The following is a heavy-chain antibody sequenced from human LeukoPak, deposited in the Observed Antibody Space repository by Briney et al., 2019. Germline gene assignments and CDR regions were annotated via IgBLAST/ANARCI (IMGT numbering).Heavy chain of an antibody. J-gene: IGHJ4*02. V-gene: IGHV1-2*02. D-gene: IGHD2-2*01. CDR2: INPNSGGT. CDR1: GYTFTGYY. CDR3: ARHYCSSTSCYYNY. Sequence: GASVKVSCKASGYTFTGYYIHWVRQAPGQGLEWMGWINPNSGGTNYAQKFQGRVTMTRDTSISTAYMELSRLRSDDTAVYYCARHYCSSTSCYYNYWGRGTLVTVSS.